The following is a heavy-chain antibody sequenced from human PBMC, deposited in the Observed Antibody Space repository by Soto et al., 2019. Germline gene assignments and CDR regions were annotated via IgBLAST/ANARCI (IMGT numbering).Heavy chain of an antibody. Sequence: GGALRVSCTASGVTFSSYAMHWVRQAPGKGLEWVAVISYDGSNKYYADSVKGRFTISRDNSKNTLYLQMNSLRAEDTAVYYCARDRGYSYGSVDYWGQGTLVPVS. J-gene: IGHJ4*02. D-gene: IGHD5-18*01. V-gene: IGHV3-30-3*01. CDR2: ISYDGSNK. CDR1: GVTFSSYA. CDR3: ARDRGYSYGSVDY.